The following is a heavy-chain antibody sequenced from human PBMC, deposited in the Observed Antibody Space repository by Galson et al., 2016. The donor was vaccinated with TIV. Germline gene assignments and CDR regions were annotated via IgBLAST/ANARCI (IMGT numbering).Heavy chain of an antibody. V-gene: IGHV3-30*04. D-gene: IGHD6-19*01. CDR2: VAYDGSDK. CDR3: ARVYSSYSFYY. J-gene: IGHJ4*02. CDR1: GFTFSSYD. Sequence: SLRLSCAASGFTFSSYDMFWVRQAPGKGLEWVAFVAYDGSDKNYADYVKGRFTISRDKSKNTLYLQMSSLRPEDTAVYYCARVYSSYSFYYWGQGTLVNVSS.